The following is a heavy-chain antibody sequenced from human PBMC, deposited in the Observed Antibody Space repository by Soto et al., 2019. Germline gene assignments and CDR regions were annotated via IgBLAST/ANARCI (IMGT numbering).Heavy chain of an antibody. CDR1: GFTIIILW. CDR2: INGDGTGL. V-gene: IGHV3-74*01. J-gene: IGHJ4*02. CDR3: AKGFTGYDYAL. Sequence: PWGSRILSCSASGFTIIILWMHWVRQVPGKGLVWVSRINGDGTGLRYADSVKGRFTISRDNAKNTVYLQMNSLRVEDTAVYFCAKGFTGYDYALWGQGSLVTVSS. D-gene: IGHD5-12*01.